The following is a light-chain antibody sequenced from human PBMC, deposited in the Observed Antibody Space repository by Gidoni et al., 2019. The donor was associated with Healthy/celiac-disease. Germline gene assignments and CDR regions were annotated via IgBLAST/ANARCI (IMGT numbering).Light chain of an antibody. J-gene: IGKJ2*03. Sequence: EIVITQSPATLSVSPGERATLSCSASQSVSSNLAWYQQKPGQAPRLLIYGASTRATGLPARFSGSGSGTEFTLTISSMQYEDVAVYYCQQYNNWYSFGQGTKLEIK. CDR3: QQYNNWYS. CDR2: GAS. CDR1: QSVSSN. V-gene: IGKV3-15*01.